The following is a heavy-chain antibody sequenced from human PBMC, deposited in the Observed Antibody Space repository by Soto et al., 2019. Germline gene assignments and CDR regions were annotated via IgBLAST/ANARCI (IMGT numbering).Heavy chain of an antibody. D-gene: IGHD1-7*01. CDR1: GFTFSSYG. CDR3: AKDPNWNYAVGWFDP. V-gene: IGHV3-30*18. CDR2: ISYDGSNK. J-gene: IGHJ5*02. Sequence: QVQLVESGGGVVQPGRSLRLSCAASGFTFSSYGMHWVRQAPGKGLEWVAVISYDGSNKYYADSVKGRFTISRDNSKNTLYLQMNSLRAEDTAVYYCAKDPNWNYAVGWFDPLGQGTLVTVSS.